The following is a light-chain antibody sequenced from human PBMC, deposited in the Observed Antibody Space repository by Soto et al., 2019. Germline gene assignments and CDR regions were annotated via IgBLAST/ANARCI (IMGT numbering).Light chain of an antibody. CDR3: QHLINYPIT. V-gene: IGKV1-9*01. J-gene: IGKJ5*01. CDR1: QGINNY. CDR2: AAS. Sequence: DIQLTQSPSFLSASVGDRVTITCRASQGINNYLAWYQQKPGKAPKLLIYAASTLQSGVPSRFSGSGSGTEFTLKISSLQTEDFATYYCQHLINYPITFGQGTRLEIK.